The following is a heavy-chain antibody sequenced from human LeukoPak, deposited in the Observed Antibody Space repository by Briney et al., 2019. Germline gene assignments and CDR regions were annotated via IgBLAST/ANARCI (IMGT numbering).Heavy chain of an antibody. Sequence: GGSLRLSCVASGFTFSSYGMHWVRQAPGKGLEWVALIRYDGSDKYYADFVKGRFTISRDNSKNTLYLQMNSLRAEDTAVYYCAKDSETYYDILTGPPQHWGQGTLVTVSS. V-gene: IGHV3-30*02. CDR3: AKDSETYYDILTGPPQH. CDR1: GFTFSSYG. J-gene: IGHJ1*01. D-gene: IGHD3-9*01. CDR2: IRYDGSDK.